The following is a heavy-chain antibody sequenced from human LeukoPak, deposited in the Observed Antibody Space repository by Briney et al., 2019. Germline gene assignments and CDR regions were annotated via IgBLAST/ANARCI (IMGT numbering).Heavy chain of an antibody. CDR3: ARALPLVTAYYFDS. CDR2: IDWDDDK. CDR1: GFSLSTSGMC. Sequence: ESGPALVKPTQTLTLTCTFSGFSLSTSGMCVTWIRQPPGKALEWLALIDWDDDKYYSTSLRTRLTISKDTSKNHVVLTMTNMDPVDTATYYCARALPLVTAYYFDSWGQGTLVTVSS. V-gene: IGHV2-70*01. D-gene: IGHD2-21*02. J-gene: IGHJ4*02.